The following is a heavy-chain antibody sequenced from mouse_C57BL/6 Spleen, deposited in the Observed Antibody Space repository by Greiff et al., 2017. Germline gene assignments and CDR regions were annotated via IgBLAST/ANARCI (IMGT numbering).Heavy chain of an antibody. CDR1: GYTFTNYW. J-gene: IGHJ4*01. CDR3: ARTPSSELGYAMDY. CDR2: IYPGGGYT. V-gene: IGHV1-63*01. D-gene: IGHD3-2*02. Sequence: VHLVESGAELVRPGTSVKMSCKASGYTFTNYWIGWAKQRPGHGLEWIGDIYPGGGYTNYNEKFKGKATLTADKSSSTAYMQFSSLTSEDSAIYYCARTPSSELGYAMDYWGQGTSVTVSS.